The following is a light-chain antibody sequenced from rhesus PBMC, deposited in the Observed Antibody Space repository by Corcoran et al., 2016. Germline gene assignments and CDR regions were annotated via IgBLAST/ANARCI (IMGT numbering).Light chain of an antibody. V-gene: IGKV3-42*01. Sequence: EIVMTQSPATLSLSPGERATLSCRASQSVSSRLAWYQPKPGQAPRLLIYDASRRATGIPARFSGSGSGTGFTLTISSLGPEDVGVYYCQQDYSWPWTFGQGTKVEIK. CDR2: DAS. CDR1: QSVSSR. CDR3: QQDYSWPWT. J-gene: IGKJ1*01.